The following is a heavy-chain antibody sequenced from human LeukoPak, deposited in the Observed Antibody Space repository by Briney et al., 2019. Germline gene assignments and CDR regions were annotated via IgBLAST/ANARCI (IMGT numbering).Heavy chain of an antibody. V-gene: IGHV3-21*01. CDR2: ISSTSSDI. J-gene: IGHJ4*02. Sequence: PGESLRLSCAASGFPFSSYTMNWVRQAPGKGLEWVSSISSTSSDIYYADSVKGRFTVSRDNAKNSLYLQMNSLRAEDTAIYYCARGYDTRGTLPWGQGTLVTVSS. D-gene: IGHD3-22*01. CDR1: GFPFSSYT. CDR3: ARGYDTRGTLP.